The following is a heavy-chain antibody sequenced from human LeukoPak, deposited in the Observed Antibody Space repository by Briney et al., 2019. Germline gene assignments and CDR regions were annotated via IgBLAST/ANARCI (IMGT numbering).Heavy chain of an antibody. CDR3: ARANALYCSSTSCLFDY. J-gene: IGHJ4*02. V-gene: IGHV1-2*02. D-gene: IGHD2-2*01. CDR1: GYTSTGYY. Sequence: ASVKVSCKASGYTSTGYYTHWVRQAPGQGLEWMAWINPNSGGTYYAQNFHDRITMTRDTSISTAYMELSRLRSDDTAIYYCARANALYCSSTSCLFDYWGQGTLVTVSS. CDR2: INPNSGGT.